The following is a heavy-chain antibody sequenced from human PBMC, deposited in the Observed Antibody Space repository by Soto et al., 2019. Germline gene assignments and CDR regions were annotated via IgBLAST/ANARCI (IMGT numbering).Heavy chain of an antibody. Sequence: ASVKVSCKASGYTFTGYAMHWVRQAPGQRLEWMGWINTGNGNTKYSQKFQGRVTITRDTSASTAYMELSSLRSEDTAVYYCARAVAVPADFDYWGQGALVTVS. J-gene: IGHJ4*02. V-gene: IGHV1-3*04. CDR3: ARAVAVPADFDY. D-gene: IGHD6-19*01. CDR1: GYTFTGYA. CDR2: INTGNGNT.